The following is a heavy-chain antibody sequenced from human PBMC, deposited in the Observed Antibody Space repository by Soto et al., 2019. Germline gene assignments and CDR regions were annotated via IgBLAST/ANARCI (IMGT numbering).Heavy chain of an antibody. CDR3: AREETAWPLAYGLDV. D-gene: IGHD2-21*02. J-gene: IGHJ6*02. CDR1: GFNFRIYT. V-gene: IGHV3-21*01. Sequence: PGGSLRLSCTASGFNFRIYTMNWVRQAPGKGPEWVASISQTGDYIVYADSVKGRFTISRDNAKNSLSLQMNSLRAEDTGVYYCAREETAWPLAYGLDVWGQGTTVTVSS. CDR2: ISQTGDYI.